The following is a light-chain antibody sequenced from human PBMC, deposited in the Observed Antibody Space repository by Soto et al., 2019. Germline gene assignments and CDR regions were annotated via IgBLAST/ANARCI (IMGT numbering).Light chain of an antibody. Sequence: DVVMTQSPLSLPVTLGQAASISCRSSQSLVHSDGNTYLSWFQQRPGQSPRRLIYKVSNRDSGVPGRFSGSGSGNDFTLIISRVEAEDVGVYYCMQGAHWWTFGQGTKVEIK. V-gene: IGKV2-30*02. CDR2: KVS. CDR3: MQGAHWWT. CDR1: QSLVHSDGNTY. J-gene: IGKJ1*01.